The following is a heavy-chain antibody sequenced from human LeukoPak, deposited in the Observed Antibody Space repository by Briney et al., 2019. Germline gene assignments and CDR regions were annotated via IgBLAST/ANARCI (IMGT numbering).Heavy chain of an antibody. J-gene: IGHJ5*02. V-gene: IGHV1-2*02. CDR3: ARAQAQLLRYFDWSWFDP. D-gene: IGHD3-9*01. CDR2: INPNSGGT. CDR1: GYTFTSYD. Sequence: ASVKVSCKASGYTFTSYDINWVRQATGQGLEWMGWINPNSGGTNYAQKFQGRVTMTRDTSISTAYMELSRLRSDDTAVYYCARAQAQLLRYFDWSWFDPWGQGTLVTVSS.